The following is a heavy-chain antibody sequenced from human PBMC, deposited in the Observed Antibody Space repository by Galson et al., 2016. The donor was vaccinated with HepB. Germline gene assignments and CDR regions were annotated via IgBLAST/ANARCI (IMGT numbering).Heavy chain of an antibody. CDR2: SSGGGVST. CDR3: AKGRYCGGDCYSSDY. CDR1: GFTFSSYA. Sequence: SLRLSCAASGFTFSSYAMNWVRQAPGKGLQWVSGSSGGGVSTHYADSVKGRFTISRDSSKNTLYLQMNSLRAEDTAVYYCAKGRYCGGDCYSSDYWGQGTLVTVSS. J-gene: IGHJ4*02. V-gene: IGHV3-23*01. D-gene: IGHD2-21*02.